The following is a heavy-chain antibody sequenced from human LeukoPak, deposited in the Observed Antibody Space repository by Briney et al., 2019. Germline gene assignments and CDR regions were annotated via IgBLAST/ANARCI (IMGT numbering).Heavy chain of an antibody. CDR1: GYSFTSYW. Sequence: GESLKISCKGSGYSFTSYWIGWVRQMPGKGLEWMGIISFGDSDSRYSPSFQGQVTISVDKSINTAYLQWSSLKASDTAMYYCARRKTADATYDYWGQGTLVTVSS. D-gene: IGHD1-26*01. CDR3: ARRKTADATYDY. CDR2: ISFGDSDS. J-gene: IGHJ4*02. V-gene: IGHV5-51*01.